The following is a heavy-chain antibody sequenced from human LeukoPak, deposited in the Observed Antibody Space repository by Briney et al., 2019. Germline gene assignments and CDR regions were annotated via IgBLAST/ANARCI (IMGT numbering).Heavy chain of an antibody. CDR1: GGSFSGYY. CDR3: ARSMTTVTTRAPRAFDI. D-gene: IGHD4-17*01. J-gene: IGHJ3*02. V-gene: IGHV4-34*01. CDR2: INHSGST. Sequence: SETPSLTCAVYGGSFSGYYWSWIRQPPGKGLERIGEINHSGSTNYNPSLKSRVTISVDTSKNQFSLKLSSVTAADTAVYYCARSMTTVTTRAPRAFDIWGQGTMVTVSS.